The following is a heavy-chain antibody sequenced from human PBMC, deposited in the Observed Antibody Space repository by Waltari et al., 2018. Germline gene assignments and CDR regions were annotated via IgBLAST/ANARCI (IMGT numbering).Heavy chain of an antibody. D-gene: IGHD1-26*01. CDR2: ISTTSSHT. Sequence: QVHLVESGGDLVKPGGSLTLSCAASGFTLSDYYVSWIRQAPGKGLEWISYISTTSSHTNYADSVRGRFTISRDNAKNSLYLHMTSLRAEDTAVYYCARDHIVGGSHYLDYWGQGSLLTVSS. CDR3: ARDHIVGGSHYLDY. J-gene: IGHJ4*02. CDR1: GFTLSDYY. V-gene: IGHV3-11*06.